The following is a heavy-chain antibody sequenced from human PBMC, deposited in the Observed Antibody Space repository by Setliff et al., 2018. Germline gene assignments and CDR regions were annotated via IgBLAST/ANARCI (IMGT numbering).Heavy chain of an antibody. Sequence: LRLSCAASGFTFSNYWTNWVRQAPGKGLEWVANIKQDGSEKNYVDSVKGRFTISRDNARNSLYLQMNSLRAEDTAVYYCAREQFVGDYWGQGTLVTVSS. CDR3: AREQFVGDY. CDR2: IKQDGSEK. J-gene: IGHJ4*02. CDR1: GFTFSNYW. V-gene: IGHV3-7*03. D-gene: IGHD3-10*01.